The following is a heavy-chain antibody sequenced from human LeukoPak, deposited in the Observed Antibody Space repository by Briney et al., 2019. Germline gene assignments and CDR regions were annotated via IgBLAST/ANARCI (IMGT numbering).Heavy chain of an antibody. CDR2: MSSSGIS. V-gene: IGHV4-61*10. CDR3: ARWEVPYGDYVVGGAFDI. Sequence: SETLSLTCTVSNGSISSDTYFWSWIRQPAGKGLEWIGRMSSSGISTYSPSLKSRVTISIDTSRNQFSLKLSSVTAADTAVYYCARWEVPYGDYVVGGAFDIWGQGTMVTVSS. D-gene: IGHD4-17*01. J-gene: IGHJ3*02. CDR1: NGSISSDTYF.